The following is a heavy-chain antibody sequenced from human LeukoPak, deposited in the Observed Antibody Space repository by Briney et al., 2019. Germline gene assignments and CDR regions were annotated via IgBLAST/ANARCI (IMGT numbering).Heavy chain of an antibody. CDR1: GGSISSSSYY. V-gene: IGHV4-39*01. J-gene: IGHJ4*02. D-gene: IGHD3-22*01. CDR2: IYYSGST. Sequence: SETLSLTCTVTGGSISSSSYYWGWIRQPPGKGLEWIGSIYYSGSTYYNPSLKSRVTISVDTSKNQFSLKLSSVTAADTAVYYCARIPYYYDSSGYHPPFDYWGQGTLVTVSS. CDR3: ARIPYYYDSSGYHPPFDY.